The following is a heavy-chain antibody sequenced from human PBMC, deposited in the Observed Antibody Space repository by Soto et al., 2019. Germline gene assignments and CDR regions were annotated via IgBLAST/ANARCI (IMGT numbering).Heavy chain of an antibody. Sequence: SETMSLTWTVAGGYISSYDWGWIRRPPGKGLEWIGSIYYSGSTYYNPSLKSRVTISVDTSKNQFSLKLSSVTAADTAVYYCARRWGYSFDFLVQGTLVTVSS. J-gene: IGHJ4*02. V-gene: IGHV4-39*01. CDR2: IYYSGST. D-gene: IGHD7-27*01. CDR1: GGYISSYD. CDR3: ARRWGYSFDF.